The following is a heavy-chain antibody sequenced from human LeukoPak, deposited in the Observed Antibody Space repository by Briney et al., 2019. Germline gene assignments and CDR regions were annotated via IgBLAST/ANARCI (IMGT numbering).Heavy chain of an antibody. J-gene: IGHJ6*03. CDR1: GYTFTSYG. V-gene: IGHV1-18*01. Sequence: GASVKVSCKASGYTFTSYGISWVRQAPGQGLEWMGWISAYNGNTNYAQKLQGRVTMTTDTSTSTAYMELSSLRSEDTAVYYCARGTPPITIFAGYYYYYMDVWGKGTTVTVSS. CDR3: ARGTPPITIFAGYYYYYMDV. D-gene: IGHD3-3*01. CDR2: ISAYNGNT.